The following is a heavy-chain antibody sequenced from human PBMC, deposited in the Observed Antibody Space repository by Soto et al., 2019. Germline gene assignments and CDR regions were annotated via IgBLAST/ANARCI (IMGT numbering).Heavy chain of an antibody. J-gene: IGHJ6*02. CDR3: ARDPPAPDPAYYGSGSYYYYYYGMDV. CDR2: ISSSGSTI. D-gene: IGHD3-10*01. CDR1: GFTFSDYY. Sequence: GGSLRLSCAASGFTFSDYYMSWIRQAPGKGLEWVSYISSSGSTIYYADSVKGRFTISRDNAKNSLYLQMNSLRAEDTAVYYCARDPPAPDPAYYGSGSYYYYYYGMDVWGQGTTVTVSS. V-gene: IGHV3-11*01.